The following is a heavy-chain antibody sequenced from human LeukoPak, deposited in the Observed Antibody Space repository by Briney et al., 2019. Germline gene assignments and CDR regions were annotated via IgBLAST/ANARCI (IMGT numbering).Heavy chain of an antibody. CDR3: ARQYVGAAYYYYYYMDV. J-gene: IGHJ6*03. D-gene: IGHD1-26*01. V-gene: IGHV4-39*01. Sequence: SETLSLTCTVSGGSISSSSYYWGWIRQPPGKGLEWIGSIYYSGSTYYNPSLKSRVTISVDTSKNQFSLKLSSVTAADTAVYYCARQYVGAAYYYYYYMDVWGKGTTATVSS. CDR2: IYYSGST. CDR1: GGSISSSSYY.